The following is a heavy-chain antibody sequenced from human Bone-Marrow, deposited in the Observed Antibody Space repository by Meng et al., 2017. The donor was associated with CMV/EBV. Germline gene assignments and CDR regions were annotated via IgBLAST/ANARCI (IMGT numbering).Heavy chain of an antibody. Sequence: ETLSLTCAASGFTFSSYWMSWVRQAPGKGLEWVANIKQDGSEKYYVDSVKGRFTISRDNAKNSLYLQMNSLRAEDTAVYYCARGGYDFWSGYYHRSPLDVWGQGTTVTVSS. CDR3: ARGGYDFWSGYYHRSPLDV. CDR2: IKQDGSEK. V-gene: IGHV3-7*01. J-gene: IGHJ6*02. CDR1: GFTFSSYW. D-gene: IGHD3-3*01.